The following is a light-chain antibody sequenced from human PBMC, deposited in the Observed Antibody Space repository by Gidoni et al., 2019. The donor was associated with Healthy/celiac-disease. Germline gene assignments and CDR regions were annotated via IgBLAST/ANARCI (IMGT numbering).Light chain of an antibody. J-gene: IGKJ1*01. CDR3: HQYSYWPRT. Sequence: VMTQSPATLSVSPGETVTLSCRASQKIYNNLAWLQQKPGQAPRLLIYAASTRATGIPARFSGGGSGTDFSLTISSLQPEDFAVYYCHQYSYWPRTFGQGTNVEV. CDR2: AAS. CDR1: QKIYNN. V-gene: IGKV3-15*01.